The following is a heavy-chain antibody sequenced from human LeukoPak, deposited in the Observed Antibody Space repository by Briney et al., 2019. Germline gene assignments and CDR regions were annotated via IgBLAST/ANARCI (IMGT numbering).Heavy chain of an antibody. D-gene: IGHD6-13*01. V-gene: IGHV3-9*01. CDR1: GFTFDDYA. CDR3: AKDIRGVRWAAAGTFDY. Sequence: PGGSLRLSCAASGFTFDDYAMHWVRQAPGKGLEWVSGISWNSGSIGYADSVKGRFTISRDNAKNSLYLQMNSLRAEDTALYYCAKDIRGVRWAAAGTFDYWGQGTLVTVSS. CDR2: ISWNSGSI. J-gene: IGHJ4*02.